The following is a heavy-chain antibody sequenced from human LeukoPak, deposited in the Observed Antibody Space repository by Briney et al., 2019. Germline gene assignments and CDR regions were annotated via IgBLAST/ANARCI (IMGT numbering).Heavy chain of an antibody. D-gene: IGHD3-10*01. J-gene: IGHJ6*03. V-gene: IGHV4-4*07. CDR3: ARDRGGLWLGPYMDV. CDR1: GGSISSSYY. CDR2: IYTSGST. Sequence: PSGTLSLTCAVSGGSISSSYYWSWIRQPAGKGLEWIGRIYTSGSTNYNPSLKSRVTMSVDTSKNQFSLKLSSVTAADTAVYYCARDRGGLWLGPYMDVWGKGTTVTISS.